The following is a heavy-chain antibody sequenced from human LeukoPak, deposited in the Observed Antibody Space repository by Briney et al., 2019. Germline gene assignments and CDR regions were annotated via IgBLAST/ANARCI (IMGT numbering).Heavy chain of an antibody. CDR3: ARGGSGYGDYYYFYGMDV. J-gene: IGHJ6*02. CDR1: GFSFNDAW. V-gene: IGHV3-48*02. Sequence: SGGSLRLSCAASGFSFNDAWMNWVRQAPGKGLEWVSYISTSSSSIYYADSVKGRFTISRDNAKNSLYLQMNSLRDEDTAVYYCARGGSGYGDYYYFYGMDVWGQGTTVTVSS. CDR2: ISTSSSSI. D-gene: IGHD3-22*01.